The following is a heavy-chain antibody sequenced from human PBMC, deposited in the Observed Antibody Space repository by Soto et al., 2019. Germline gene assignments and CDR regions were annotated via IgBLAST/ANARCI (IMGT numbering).Heavy chain of an antibody. CDR3: AIDESDDYVWGSYRS. CDR2: IIPSFDTP. V-gene: IGHV1-69*13. Sequence: ASVKVSCKASGGIFSNYGISWVRQAPGQGLEWMGGIIPSFDTPNYAQNFQGRVIITADESTSTAYMDLSSLRSDDTAVYYCAIDESDDYVWGSYRSWGQGNPVTVSS. D-gene: IGHD3-16*02. J-gene: IGHJ5*02. CDR1: GGIFSNYG.